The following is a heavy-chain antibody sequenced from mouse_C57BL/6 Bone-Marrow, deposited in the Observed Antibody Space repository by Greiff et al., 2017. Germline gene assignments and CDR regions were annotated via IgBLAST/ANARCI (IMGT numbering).Heavy chain of an antibody. CDR3: ARWTTVVAFDY. V-gene: IGHV1-19*01. J-gene: IGHJ2*01. D-gene: IGHD1-1*01. CDR1: GYTFTDYY. Sequence: EVQLQQSGPVLVKPGASVKMSCKASGYTFTDYYMNWVKQSHGKSLEWIGVINPYNGGTSYNQKFKGQATLTVDKSSSTAYMERNSLTSEDSAVYYCARWTTVVAFDYWGQGTTLTVSS. CDR2: INPYNGGT.